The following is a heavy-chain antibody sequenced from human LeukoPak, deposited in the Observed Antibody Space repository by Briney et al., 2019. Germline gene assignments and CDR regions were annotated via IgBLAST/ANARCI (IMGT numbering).Heavy chain of an antibody. V-gene: IGHV4-4*07. J-gene: IGHJ6*02. CDR1: GGSISHYH. CDR3: ASTDLNYYNYYGVAV. CDR2: IYTSGST. Sequence: SSETLSLTCTVSGGSISHYHWSWIRQPPGKGLEWIGRIYTSGSTSYNPSLMSRVTISVDTSKNQFSLKLSSVTAADTAVYYCASTDLNYYNYYGVAVWGQGTPVTVSS.